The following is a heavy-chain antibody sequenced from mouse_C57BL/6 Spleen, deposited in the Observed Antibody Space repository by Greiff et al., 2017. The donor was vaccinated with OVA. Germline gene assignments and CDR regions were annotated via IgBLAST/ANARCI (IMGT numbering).Heavy chain of an antibody. Sequence: EVKLVESGGDLVKPGGSLKLSCAASGFTFSSYGMSWVRQTPDKRLEWVATISSGGSYTYYPDSVKGRFTISRDNAKNTLYLQMSSLKSEDTAMYYCASQRDYGSIAYWGQGTLVTVSA. D-gene: IGHD1-1*01. J-gene: IGHJ3*01. V-gene: IGHV5-6*01. CDR3: ASQRDYGSIAY. CDR2: ISSGGSYT. CDR1: GFTFSSYG.